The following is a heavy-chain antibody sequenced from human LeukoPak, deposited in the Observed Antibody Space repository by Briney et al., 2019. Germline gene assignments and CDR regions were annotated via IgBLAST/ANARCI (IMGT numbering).Heavy chain of an antibody. Sequence: ASVKVSCKASGYTFTSYYMHWVRQAPGQGLEWMGIINPSGGSTSYAQKFQGRVTMTRDMSTSTVYMELRSLRSDDTAVYYCARELSKVVPAAMIVSWFDPWGQGTLVTVSS. CDR2: INPSGGST. V-gene: IGHV1-46*01. J-gene: IGHJ5*02. CDR1: GYTFTSYY. D-gene: IGHD2-2*01. CDR3: ARELSKVVPAAMIVSWFDP.